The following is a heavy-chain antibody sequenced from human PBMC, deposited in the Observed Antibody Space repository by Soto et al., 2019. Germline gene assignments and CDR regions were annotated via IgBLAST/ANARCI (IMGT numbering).Heavy chain of an antibody. J-gene: IGHJ4*02. CDR3: ARASDTSGYHY. D-gene: IGHD3-22*01. V-gene: IGHV1-69*01. CDR2: ILPVFDEL. Sequence: QVQLVQSESEVKKPGSSVKVSCKVSGGTFKNYAISWVRQAPGQGLEWVGGILPVFDELHYAPKLQGRVTITEDEVTSTAHWALGSLTSVDTAVYFCARASDTSGYHYWGQGTLPTVSS. CDR1: GGTFKNYA.